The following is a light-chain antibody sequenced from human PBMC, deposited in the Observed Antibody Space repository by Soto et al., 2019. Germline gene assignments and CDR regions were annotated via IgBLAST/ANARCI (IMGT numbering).Light chain of an antibody. Sequence: SYELTQPPSVSVSPGQTARITCSGDALPKQYAYWYQQRPGQAPVLVIYKDSERPSGIPERFSGSSSGTTVTLTISGVQAEDEADYYCQSTESTATYVVFGGGTKVTVL. V-gene: IGLV3-25*02. J-gene: IGLJ2*01. CDR1: ALPKQY. CDR2: KDS. CDR3: QSTESTATYVV.